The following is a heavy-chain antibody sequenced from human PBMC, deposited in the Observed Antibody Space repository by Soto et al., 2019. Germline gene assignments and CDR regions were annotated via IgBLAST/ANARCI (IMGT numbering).Heavy chain of an antibody. CDR1: GGSISSTDW. Sequence: QVQLQESGPGLVKPSGTLSLTCAVSGGSISSTDWWTWVRQPPGKGLEWIGEIYHSGTTNYNPSLNSRVTISLDKSKNQFSLTLSSVHAADTGVYYCAVTGAGDFDYWGQGALVTVSS. CDR2: IYHSGTT. CDR3: AVTGAGDFDY. V-gene: IGHV4-4*02. D-gene: IGHD6-13*01. J-gene: IGHJ4*02.